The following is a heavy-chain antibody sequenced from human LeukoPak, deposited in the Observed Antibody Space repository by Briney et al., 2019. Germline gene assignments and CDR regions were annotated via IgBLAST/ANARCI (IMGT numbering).Heavy chain of an antibody. CDR1: GFTFSSYE. D-gene: IGHD3-10*02. Sequence: PGGSLRLSCAASGFTFSSYEMNWVRQAPGKGLEWVSYISSSGSTIYYADSVKDRFTISRDNAKNSLYLQMNSLRAVDTAVYYCAELGITMIGGVWGKGTTVTISS. CDR3: AELGITMIGGV. V-gene: IGHV3-48*03. J-gene: IGHJ6*04. CDR2: ISSSGSTI.